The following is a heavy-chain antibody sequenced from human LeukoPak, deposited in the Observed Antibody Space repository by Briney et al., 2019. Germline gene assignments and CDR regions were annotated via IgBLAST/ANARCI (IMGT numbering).Heavy chain of an antibody. CDR2: IYSGGST. CDR3: ARHGYCSGGSCYPYYYYGMDV. V-gene: IGHV3-66*04. D-gene: IGHD2-15*01. Sequence: GGSLRLSCAASGFTVSSNYMSWVRQAPGKGLEWVSVIYSGGSTYYADSVKGRFTISRDNSKNTLYLQMNSLRAEDTAVYYCARHGYCSGGSCYPYYYYGMDVWGQGTTVTVSS. CDR1: GFTVSSNY. J-gene: IGHJ6*02.